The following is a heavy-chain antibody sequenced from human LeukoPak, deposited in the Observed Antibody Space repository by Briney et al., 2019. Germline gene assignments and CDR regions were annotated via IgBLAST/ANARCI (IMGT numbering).Heavy chain of an antibody. J-gene: IGHJ1*01. D-gene: IGHD2-15*01. CDR1: GYTFTSYD. Sequence: ASVKVSCKASGYTFTSYDINWVRQATGQGLEWMGWINPNSGNTGYAQKFQGRVTMTRDTSISTAYLELTTLRSDDTAVYYCARGPTPYCSGDSCYSFLYFHHWGQGTLVTVSS. CDR3: ARGPTPYCSGDSCYSFLYFHH. CDR2: INPNSGNT. V-gene: IGHV1-8*01.